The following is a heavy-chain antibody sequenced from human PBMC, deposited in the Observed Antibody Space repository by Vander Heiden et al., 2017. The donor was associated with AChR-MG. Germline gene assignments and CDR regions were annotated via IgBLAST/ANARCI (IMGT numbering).Heavy chain of an antibody. V-gene: IGHV3-23*01. D-gene: IGHD2-2*03. CDR1: GFPFRTYA. J-gene: IGHJ4*02. CDR3: AKAHGSAMGIVDY. CDR2: ISGSAGST. Sequence: EVQLLESGGGLVQPGGSLRPSCPASGFPFRTYAMSWVRQAPGKGLGWVSAISGSAGSTYYADSVKGRFTISRDNSKNTLYLQMNSLRAEDTALYYCAKAHGSAMGIVDYWGQGTLVTVSS.